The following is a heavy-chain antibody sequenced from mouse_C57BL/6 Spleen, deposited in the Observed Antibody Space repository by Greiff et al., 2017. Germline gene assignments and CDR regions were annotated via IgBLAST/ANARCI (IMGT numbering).Heavy chain of an antibody. D-gene: IGHD1-1*01. CDR1: GYTFTSYW. CDR3: ARTGVITTVVATCFDY. Sequence: QVQLQQPGAELVKPGASVKLSCKASGYTFTSYWMPWVKQRPGQGLEWIGMIHPNSGSTNYNEKFKSQATLSVDKSSSTAYMQRISLTSEDSAVYYCARTGVITTVVATCFDYWGQGTTLTVSS. CDR2: IHPNSGST. V-gene: IGHV1-64*01. J-gene: IGHJ2*01.